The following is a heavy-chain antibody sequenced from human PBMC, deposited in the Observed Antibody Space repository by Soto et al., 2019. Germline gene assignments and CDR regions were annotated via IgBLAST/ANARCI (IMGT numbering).Heavy chain of an antibody. Sequence: VRLSCAASGFPFSSYTMHWVRQAPGKGLEWVAVISYDGVNQYYADSVKGRFTFSRDNSKNTLYLQMNSLRTEDTALCYCVRAPSGSYPEFDYWGQGTLVTVSS. CDR2: ISYDGVNQ. CDR1: GFPFSSYT. D-gene: IGHD1-26*01. CDR3: VRAPSGSYPEFDY. J-gene: IGHJ4*02. V-gene: IGHV3-30-3*01.